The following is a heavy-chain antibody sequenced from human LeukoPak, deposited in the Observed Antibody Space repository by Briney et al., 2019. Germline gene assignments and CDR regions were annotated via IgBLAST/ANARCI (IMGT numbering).Heavy chain of an antibody. D-gene: IGHD1-26*01. CDR3: ATDLGGSYYYFDY. Sequence: GASVKVSCKVSRYTLTELSMHWVRQAPGKGLEWMGGFDPEDGETIYAQKFQGRVTMTEDTSTDTAYMELSSLRSEDTAVYYCATDLGGSYYYFDYWGQGTLVTVSS. CDR1: RYTLTELS. J-gene: IGHJ4*02. V-gene: IGHV1-24*01. CDR2: FDPEDGET.